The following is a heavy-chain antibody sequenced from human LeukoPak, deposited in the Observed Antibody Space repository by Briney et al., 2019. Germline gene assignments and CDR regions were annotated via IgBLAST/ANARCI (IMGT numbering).Heavy chain of an antibody. CDR2: IIPIFGTA. J-gene: IGHJ4*02. V-gene: IGHV1-69*13. CDR1: GGTFSSYA. D-gene: IGHD1-26*01. Sequence: SVKVSCKASGGTFSSYAISWVRQAPGQGLEWMGGIIPIFGTANYAQKFQGRVTITANESTSTAYMELSSLRSEDTAVYYCARVSRGGSYADYWGQGTLVTVSS. CDR3: ARVSRGGSYADY.